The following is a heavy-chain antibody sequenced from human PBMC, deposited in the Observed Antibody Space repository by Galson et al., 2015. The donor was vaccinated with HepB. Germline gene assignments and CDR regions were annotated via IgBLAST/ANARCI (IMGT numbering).Heavy chain of an antibody. CDR1: GFYFNDSS. CDR2: MSFDGRNS. Sequence: SLRLSCAASGFYFNDSSMHWVRQSPGKGLEWVAGMSFDGRNSYYADSGKGRFIISRDSSKKTVYLQMNSLRSKDTAVYYCARSAAGRTATTTLAWGQGILVTVSS. J-gene: IGHJ5*02. CDR3: ARSAAGRTATTTLA. D-gene: IGHD4-17*01. V-gene: IGHV3-30-3*01.